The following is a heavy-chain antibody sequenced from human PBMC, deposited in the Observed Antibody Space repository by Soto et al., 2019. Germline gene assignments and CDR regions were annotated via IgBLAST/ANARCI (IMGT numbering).Heavy chain of an antibody. Sequence: EVQLVESGGGLVKPGGSLRLSCAASGFTVSNAWMSWGRQAPGKGLEWVGRIKSKTDGGTTDYAAPVTGRFTISRDDSKNTLYLQMNSLKTEDTAVYYCTTGPAYGDTYYYYGMDVWGQGTTVTVSS. J-gene: IGHJ6*02. V-gene: IGHV3-15*01. CDR3: TTGPAYGDTYYYYGMDV. CDR2: IKSKTDGGTT. CDR1: GFTVSNAW. D-gene: IGHD4-17*01.